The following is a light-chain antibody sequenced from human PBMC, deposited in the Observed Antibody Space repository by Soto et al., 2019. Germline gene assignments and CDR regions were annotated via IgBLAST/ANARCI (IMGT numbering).Light chain of an antibody. CDR1: HYIDSW. V-gene: IGKV1-12*01. CDR2: DAS. CDR3: QQAYSFHIT. Sequence: DIQMTQSPSSVSASVGDTVTITCRASHYIDSWLAWYQQKPGKAPKLLIYDASRLRSGVPSTFSGSRSGTDFTLTITDLQPEDFATYYCQQAYSFHITFGQGTRLEIK. J-gene: IGKJ5*01.